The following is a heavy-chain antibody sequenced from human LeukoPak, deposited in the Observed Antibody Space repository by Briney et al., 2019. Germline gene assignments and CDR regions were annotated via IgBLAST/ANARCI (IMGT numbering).Heavy chain of an antibody. V-gene: IGHV3-30*18. CDR2: MSYDGFNK. Sequence: PGRSLRLSCAASGFTFSSYAMHWVRQSLGKGLEWVAVMSYDGFNKYYADSVKGRFTISRDNSKNTLYLQMNSLRAEDTAVYYCAKTKGYSYGYYFGYWGQGTLVTVSS. D-gene: IGHD5-18*01. J-gene: IGHJ4*02. CDR1: GFTFSSYA. CDR3: AKTKGYSYGYYFGY.